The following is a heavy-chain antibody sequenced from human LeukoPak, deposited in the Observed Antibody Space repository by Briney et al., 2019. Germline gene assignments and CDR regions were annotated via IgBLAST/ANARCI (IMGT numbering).Heavy chain of an antibody. CDR2: ISSNGGST. D-gene: IGHD5-24*01. CDR1: GFTFSSYW. J-gene: IGHJ4*02. V-gene: IGHV3-64*01. Sequence: GGSLRLSCAASGFTFSSYWMSWVRQAPGKGLEYVSAISSNGGSTYYANSVKGRFTISRDNSKSTLYLQMGSLRAGDMAVYYCARGRDGYNSDYWGQGTLVTVSS. CDR3: ARGRDGYNSDY.